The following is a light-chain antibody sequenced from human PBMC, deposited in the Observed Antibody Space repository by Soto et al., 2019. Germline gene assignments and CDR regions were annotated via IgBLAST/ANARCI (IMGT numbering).Light chain of an antibody. J-gene: IGKJ3*01. CDR2: AAS. V-gene: IGKV1-12*01. CDR3: QQAESFPRT. CDR1: QGISSW. Sequence: DIQMTQSPSSVSASVGDRVTITCRASQGISSWLVWYQQKPGKAPKLLIYAASTLQSGVPSRFSGSGSGTDFTLTISSLQPEDFATYYCQQAESFPRTFGHGTKVDIK.